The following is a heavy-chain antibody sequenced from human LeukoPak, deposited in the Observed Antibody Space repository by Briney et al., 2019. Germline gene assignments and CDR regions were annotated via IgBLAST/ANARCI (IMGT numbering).Heavy chain of an antibody. Sequence: PGGSLRLSCAASGFTFSDYSMSWIRQAPGKGLEWVSYIRSSGSSIYYADSVKGRLTISRDDAKNSLYMQMNSLRAEDTAVYYCARVDYAGGDYFDYWGQGILVTVSS. CDR2: IRSSGSSI. J-gene: IGHJ4*02. D-gene: IGHD4-17*01. CDR1: GFTFSDYS. V-gene: IGHV3-11*01. CDR3: ARVDYAGGDYFDY.